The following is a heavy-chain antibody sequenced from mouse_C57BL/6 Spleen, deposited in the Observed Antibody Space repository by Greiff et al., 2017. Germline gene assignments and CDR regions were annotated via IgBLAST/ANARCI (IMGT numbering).Heavy chain of an antibody. V-gene: IGHV1-80*01. J-gene: IGHJ2*01. Sequence: QVQLQQSGAELVKPGASVKISCKASGYAFSSYWMNWVKQRPGKGLEWIGQIYPGDGDTNYNGKFKGKATLTADKSSSTAYMQLSSLTSEDSAVYFCARERNWDVEGYCDYWGQGTTLTVSS. D-gene: IGHD4-1*01. CDR2: IYPGDGDT. CDR1: GYAFSSYW. CDR3: ARERNWDVEGYCDY.